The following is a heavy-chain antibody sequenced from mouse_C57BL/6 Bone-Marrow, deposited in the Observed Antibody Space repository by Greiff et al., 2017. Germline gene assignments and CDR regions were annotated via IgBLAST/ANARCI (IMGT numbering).Heavy chain of an antibody. Sequence: VQGVESGPELVKPGASVKISCKASGYAFSSSWMNWVKQRPGKGLEWIGRIYPGDGDTNYNGKFKGKATLTADKSSSTAYMQLSSLTSEDSAVYFCARRGDSNSFAYWGQGTLVTVSA. J-gene: IGHJ3*01. CDR3: ARRGDSNSFAY. D-gene: IGHD2-5*01. CDR2: IYPGDGDT. CDR1: GYAFSSSW. V-gene: IGHV1-82*01.